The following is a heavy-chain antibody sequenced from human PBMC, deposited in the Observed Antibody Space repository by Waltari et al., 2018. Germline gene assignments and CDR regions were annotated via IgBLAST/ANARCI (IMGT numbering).Heavy chain of an antibody. Sequence: QVQLQESGPGLVKPSGTLSLTCAVSGGSIRSSNWWSWVRQPPGKGLEWIGEIYHSGSTNFNPSLNSRSTISVGKSKSQFIPRRSSVTAAEAAAYDWSWRARYYFDYWGQGTLVTVSS. V-gene: IGHV4-4*02. CDR1: GGSIRSSNW. J-gene: IGHJ4*02. CDR2: IYHSGST. CDR3: SWRARYYFDY. D-gene: IGHD3-16*01.